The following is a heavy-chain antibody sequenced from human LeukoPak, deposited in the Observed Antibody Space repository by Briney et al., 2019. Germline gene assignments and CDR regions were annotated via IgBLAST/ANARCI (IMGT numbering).Heavy chain of an antibody. Sequence: GESLKISCKGSGYSFTSYWIGWVRQMPGKGLEWMGVIYPGDSESRYSPSFQGQVTISADKSISTAYLQWSSLKASDTAMYYCARIDYDILTSFDYWGQGTLVTVSS. CDR2: IYPGDSES. D-gene: IGHD3-9*01. CDR3: ARIDYDILTSFDY. J-gene: IGHJ4*02. CDR1: GYSFTSYW. V-gene: IGHV5-51*01.